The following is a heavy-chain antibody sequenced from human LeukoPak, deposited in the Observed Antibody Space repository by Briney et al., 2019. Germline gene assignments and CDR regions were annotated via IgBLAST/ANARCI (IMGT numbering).Heavy chain of an antibody. CDR3: ARLYASGSYYAQYYFDY. CDR2: IYHSGST. Sequence: SETLSLTCAVSGGSISSSNWWSWVRQPPGKGLEWIGEIYHSGSTNYNPSLKSRVPISVDKSKNQFYLKLSSVTDADTAVYYCARLYASGSYYAQYYFDYWGQGTLVTVSS. J-gene: IGHJ4*02. D-gene: IGHD3-10*01. V-gene: IGHV4-4*02. CDR1: GGSISSSNW.